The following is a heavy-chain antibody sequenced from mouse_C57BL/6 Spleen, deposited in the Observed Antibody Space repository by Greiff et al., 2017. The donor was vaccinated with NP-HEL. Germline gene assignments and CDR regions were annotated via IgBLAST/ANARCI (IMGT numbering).Heavy chain of an antibody. J-gene: IGHJ4*01. CDR1: GYAFSSSW. CDR3: ATTIVYYAMDY. Sequence: VQLQQSGPELVKPGASVKISCKASGYAFSSSWMNWVKQRPGKGLEWIGRIYPGDGDTNYNGKFKGKATLTADKSSSTAYMQLSSLTSEDSAVYFCATTIVYYAMDYWGQGTSVTVSS. D-gene: IGHD2-12*01. V-gene: IGHV1-82*01. CDR2: IYPGDGDT.